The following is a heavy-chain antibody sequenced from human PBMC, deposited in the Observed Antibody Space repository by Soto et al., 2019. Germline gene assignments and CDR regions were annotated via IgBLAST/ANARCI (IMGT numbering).Heavy chain of an antibody. CDR1: GFTFDDYA. V-gene: IGHV3-9*01. J-gene: IGHJ4*02. CDR3: ALSKTRYSSSWYYFDY. D-gene: IGHD6-13*01. CDR2: ISWNSGSI. Sequence: GGSLRLSCAASGFTFDDYAMHWVRQAPGKGLEWVSGISWNSGSIGYADSVKGRFTISRDNAKNSLYLQMNSLRAEDTALYYCALSKTRYSSSWYYFDYWGQGTLVTVSS.